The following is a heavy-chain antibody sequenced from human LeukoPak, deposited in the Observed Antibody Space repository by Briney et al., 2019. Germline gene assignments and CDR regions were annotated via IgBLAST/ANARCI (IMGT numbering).Heavy chain of an antibody. CDR1: GGSISSYY. CDR3: ARVGGSIAAAVGQLWFPFDY. V-gene: IGHV4-59*01. CDR2: IYYSGST. J-gene: IGHJ4*02. D-gene: IGHD6-13*01. Sequence: KPSETLSLTCTVSGGSISSYYWSWIRQPPGKGLEWIGYIYYSGSTNYNPSLKSRVTISVDTSKNQFSLKLSSVTAADTAVYYCARVGGSIAAAVGQLWFPFDYWGQGTLVTVSS.